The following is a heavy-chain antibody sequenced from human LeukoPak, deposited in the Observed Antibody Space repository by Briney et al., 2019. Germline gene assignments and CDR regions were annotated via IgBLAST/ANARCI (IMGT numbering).Heavy chain of an antibody. V-gene: IGHV4-59*11. CDR3: ARDLVTVTKGFDI. CDR2: ISYIGST. Sequence: SETLSLTCAVSADSFSSHYWTWIRQPPGKGLEWIGYISYIGSTNYNPSLKSRVTISIDSSKNQFSLKLSSVTAADTAVYYCARDLVTVTKGFDIWGQGTMVTVSS. CDR1: ADSFSSHY. J-gene: IGHJ3*02. D-gene: IGHD4-17*01.